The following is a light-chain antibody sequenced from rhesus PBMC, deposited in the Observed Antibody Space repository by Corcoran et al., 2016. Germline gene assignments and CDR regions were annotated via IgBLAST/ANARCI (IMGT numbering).Light chain of an antibody. CDR3: QHYYSTPYS. CDR2: EAS. Sequence: DIQMTQSPSSLSASVGDRVTITCRASQGITNDLAWYQQKPGETPKFLIYEASSLQSGILSLFSGSGSGTDFTLTISSLQSEDFATYYCQHYYSTPYSFGQGTKVEIK. J-gene: IGKJ2*01. V-gene: IGKV1-25*01. CDR1: QGITND.